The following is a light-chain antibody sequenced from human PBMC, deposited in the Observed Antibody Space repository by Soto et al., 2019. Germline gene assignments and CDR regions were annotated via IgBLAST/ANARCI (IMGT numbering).Light chain of an antibody. V-gene: IGLV1-40*01. CDR1: SSNIGTGYD. J-gene: IGLJ3*02. Sequence: QSALTQPPSVSGAPGQRVTISCTGSSSNIGTGYDVHWYQHLPGTAPKLVLHGNTDRPSGVPDRFSGSKSGTSASLAITGLQAEDEADYYCQSFDSRLSGWVFGGGTKLTVL. CDR3: QSFDSRLSGWV. CDR2: GNT.